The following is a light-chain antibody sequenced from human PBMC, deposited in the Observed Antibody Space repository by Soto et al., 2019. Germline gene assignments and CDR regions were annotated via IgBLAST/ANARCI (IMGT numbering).Light chain of an antibody. CDR3: KQYNRYWT. V-gene: IGKV1-5*03. CDR2: QAS. Sequence: DIQVTQSPSTLSASIGDRVTITCRASQSISTRLAWFQQKPGRAPKLLIYQASSLESGVPSRFSGSGSGTQFTLTISSLQPVDFATYYCKQYNRYWTFGQGTKVEIK. CDR1: QSISTR. J-gene: IGKJ1*01.